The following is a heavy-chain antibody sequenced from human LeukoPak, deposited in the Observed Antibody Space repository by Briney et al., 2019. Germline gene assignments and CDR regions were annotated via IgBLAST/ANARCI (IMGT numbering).Heavy chain of an antibody. V-gene: IGHV1-46*01. CDR1: GYTFTGNY. CDR2: INPSGGST. CDR3: ARVGSSSGWRD. Sequence: ASVKVSCKASGYTFTGNYMHWVRQAPGQGLEWMGVINPSGGSTSYAQKFQGRVTMTRDTSTSTVYMELSSLRSEDTAVYYCARVGSSSGWRDWGQGTLVTVSS. D-gene: IGHD6-19*01. J-gene: IGHJ4*02.